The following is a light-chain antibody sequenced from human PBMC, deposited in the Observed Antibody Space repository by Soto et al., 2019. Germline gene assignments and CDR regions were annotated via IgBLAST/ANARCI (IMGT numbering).Light chain of an antibody. J-gene: IGKJ4*02. CDR1: QSVGGGY. CDR2: GAS. Sequence: ENVLTQSPGTLSLSPGETATLSCRASQSVGGGYVAWYQQKPGQAPRLLIYGASTRATGIPARFSGSGSGTDFTLTISRLEPEDFAMYYCQQYGGSPMVTFGGGTKVEIK. CDR3: QQYGGSPMVT. V-gene: IGKV3-20*01.